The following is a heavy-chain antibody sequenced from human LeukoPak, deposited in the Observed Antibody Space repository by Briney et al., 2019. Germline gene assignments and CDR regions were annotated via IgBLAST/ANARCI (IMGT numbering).Heavy chain of an antibody. J-gene: IGHJ2*01. V-gene: IGHV4-4*07. Sequence: SETLSLTCTVSGGSITTSLSSYFGTWIRQPAGKGLEWIGRVYHSVNSNYNPSLKIRVTMSVDTSKNQFSLKLSSVTAADTAVYYCATDNGAFGLWGRGTLVTVSS. CDR1: GGSITTSLSSYF. D-gene: IGHD2-8*01. CDR2: VYHSVNS. CDR3: ATDNGAFGL.